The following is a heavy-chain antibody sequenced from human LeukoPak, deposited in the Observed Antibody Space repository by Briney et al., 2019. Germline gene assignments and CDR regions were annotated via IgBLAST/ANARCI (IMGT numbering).Heavy chain of an antibody. CDR2: INHSGST. V-gene: IGHV4-34*01. CDR1: GGSFSGYY. Sequence: KPSETLSLTCAVYGGSFSGYYWSWIRQPPGKGLEWIGEINHSGSTNYNPSLKSRVTISVDTSKNQFSLKLSSVTAADTAVYYCARDRKAVRGVDYWGQGTLVTVSS. CDR3: ARDRKAVRGVDY. J-gene: IGHJ4*02. D-gene: IGHD3-10*01.